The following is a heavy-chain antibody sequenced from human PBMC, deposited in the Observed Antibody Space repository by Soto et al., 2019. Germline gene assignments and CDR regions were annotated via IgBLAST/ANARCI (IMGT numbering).Heavy chain of an antibody. CDR3: AKSVIAVAGKMGAFDI. V-gene: IGHV3-7*01. J-gene: IGHJ3*02. D-gene: IGHD6-19*01. CDR2: INEDGSEK. Sequence: GGSLRLSCEGTFHSYWMWCVRQAPGKGLQWLANINEDGSEKYYLESVRGRFTISRGNSRNSLYLQMNSLRVEDTAVYYCAKSVIAVAGKMGAFDIWGQGTMVTVS. CDR1: FHSYW.